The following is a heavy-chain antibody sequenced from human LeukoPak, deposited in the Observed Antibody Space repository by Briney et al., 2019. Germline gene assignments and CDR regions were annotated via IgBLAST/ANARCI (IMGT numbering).Heavy chain of an antibody. Sequence: GRSLRLSCAASGFTFSNYAMHWVRQAPGKGLEWVAVTSYDGINKYYADSVKGRFTISRDNSKNTLYLQMNSLRAEDTAVYYCAKSSYSSSSGVDYWGQGTLVTVSS. CDR3: AKSSYSSSSGVDY. D-gene: IGHD6-6*01. J-gene: IGHJ4*02. CDR1: GFTFSNYA. V-gene: IGHV3-30-3*02. CDR2: TSYDGINK.